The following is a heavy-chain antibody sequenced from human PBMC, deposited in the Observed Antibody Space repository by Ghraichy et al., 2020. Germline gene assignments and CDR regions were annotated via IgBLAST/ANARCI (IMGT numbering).Heavy chain of an antibody. Sequence: GGSLRLSCAASGFTFSNAWMSWVRQAPGKGLEWVGRIKSKTDGGTTDYAAPVKGRFTISRDDSKNTLYLQMNSLKTEDTAVYYCTSIVVVTAIFVGDDQRCDYWGQGTLVTVSS. V-gene: IGHV3-15*01. CDR2: IKSKTDGGTT. D-gene: IGHD2-21*02. J-gene: IGHJ4*02. CDR1: GFTFSNAW. CDR3: TSIVVVTAIFVGDDQRCDY.